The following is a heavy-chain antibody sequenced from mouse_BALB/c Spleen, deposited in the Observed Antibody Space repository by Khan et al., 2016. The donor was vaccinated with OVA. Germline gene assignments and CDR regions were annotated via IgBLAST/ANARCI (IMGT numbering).Heavy chain of an antibody. J-gene: IGHJ3*01. CDR3: SRSGYEYGRGALFAC. V-gene: IGHV2-2*02. D-gene: IGHD2-4*01. Sequence: QVQLKQSGPGLVQPSQSLSITCTASGFSLTNYSVHWVRQSPGKGLEWLGVIWSAGSTDYYAAFISGLTISKDNSRSEVFMKMNSLQPNDTAIYYGSRSGYEYGRGALFACWGQGTLVTGSA. CDR1: GFSLTNYS. CDR2: IWSAGST.